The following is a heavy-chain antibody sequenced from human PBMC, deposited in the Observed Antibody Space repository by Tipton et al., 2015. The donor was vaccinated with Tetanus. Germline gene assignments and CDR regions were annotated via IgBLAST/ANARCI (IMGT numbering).Heavy chain of an antibody. CDR1: GGSITSGGYY. D-gene: IGHD1-26*01. J-gene: IGHJ4*02. CDR3: ARDQARGARGWNYFDY. CDR2: IYYNGST. Sequence: LVKPTQTLSLTCTVSGGSITSGGYYWSWIRQHPGKGLEWIGDIYYNGSTYYNPSLKSRVTISVDTSKNRSSLKLNSVTAADTAVYYCARDQARGARGWNYFDYWGQGTLVTVSS. V-gene: IGHV4-31*03.